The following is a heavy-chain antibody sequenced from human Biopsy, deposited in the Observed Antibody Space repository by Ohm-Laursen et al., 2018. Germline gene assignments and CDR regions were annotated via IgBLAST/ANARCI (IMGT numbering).Heavy chain of an antibody. J-gene: IGHJ5*02. CDR3: ASDYDTSGYYYVS. CDR2: IFYRGST. CDR1: NVSFSSFY. D-gene: IGHD3-22*01. Sequence: GTLSLTCAVYNVSFSSFYWSWIRQPPGQGLEWIGSIFYRGSTHYKPSLKSRVNISEDTSKNQFSLKLNSVTAADTAVYYCASDYDTSGYYYVSWGQGTLVTVSS. V-gene: IGHV4-34*12.